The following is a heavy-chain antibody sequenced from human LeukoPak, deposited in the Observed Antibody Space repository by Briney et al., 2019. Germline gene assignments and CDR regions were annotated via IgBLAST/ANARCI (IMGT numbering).Heavy chain of an antibody. CDR1: GGSISSSRYY. CDR2: MYYSEIT. CDR3: ARHGPPWAIFGVVIHNWFDP. Sequence: SETLSLTCTVSGGSISSSRYYWGWIRQPPGKGLEWIGSMYYSEITYYNPSRKIRVTISVDTATNQFSLKLSSVTAADTAVYYCARHGPPWAIFGVVIHNWFDPWGQGTLVTVSS. D-gene: IGHD3-3*01. J-gene: IGHJ5*02. V-gene: IGHV4-39*01.